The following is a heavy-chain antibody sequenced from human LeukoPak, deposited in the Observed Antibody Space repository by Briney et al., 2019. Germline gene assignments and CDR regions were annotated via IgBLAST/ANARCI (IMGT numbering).Heavy chain of an antibody. D-gene: IGHD5-12*01. Sequence: ASVKVSCKASGYTFTSYYMHWVRQAPGQGLEWMGWINTNTGHPTYAQGFTGRSVFSLDTSVNTAFLQINSLGTDDTAVYFCATVDVGRGGSFDFWGQGTLVSVSS. CDR3: ATVDVGRGGSFDF. CDR1: GYTFTSYY. V-gene: IGHV7-4-1*02. J-gene: IGHJ4*02. CDR2: INTNTGHP.